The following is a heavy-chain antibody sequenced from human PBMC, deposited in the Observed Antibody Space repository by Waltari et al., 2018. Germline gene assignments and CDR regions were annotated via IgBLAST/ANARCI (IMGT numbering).Heavy chain of an antibody. J-gene: IGHJ4*02. V-gene: IGHV1-2*02. Sequence: QVQLVQSGAEVKKPGASVKVSCKASGYSFIEQYIHWVRQAPGQGLEWMGWFNPNTGVTKFAQKFQGRVTMTSNTSMRTAHMELSRLRFDDTAVYYCALEQRDAVAYFDYWGQGTLVTVSS. D-gene: IGHD5-18*01. CDR3: ALEQRDAVAYFDY. CDR1: GYSFIEQY. CDR2: FNPNTGVT.